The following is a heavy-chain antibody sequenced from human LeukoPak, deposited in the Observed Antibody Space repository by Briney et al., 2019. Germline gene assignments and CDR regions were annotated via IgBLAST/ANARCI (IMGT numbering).Heavy chain of an antibody. CDR2: INHSGST. CDR3: ARKRVIVSTLRAQRSPFFDI. J-gene: IGHJ3*02. CDR1: GGSFSGYY. V-gene: IGHV4-34*01. D-gene: IGHD5/OR15-5a*01. Sequence: SETLSLTCAVYGGSFSGYYWSWIRQPPGKGLEWIGEINHSGSTKYNPSLESRLIISVDAYKNQFSLKLSSVTAADTAVFYCARKRVIVSTLRAQRSPFFDIWGQGTMVTVSS.